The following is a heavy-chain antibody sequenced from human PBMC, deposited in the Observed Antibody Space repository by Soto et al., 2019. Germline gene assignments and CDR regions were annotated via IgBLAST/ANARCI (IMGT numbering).Heavy chain of an antibody. V-gene: IGHV1-69*04. Sequence: ASVKVSCKASGGTFSSYAISWVRQAPGRGLEWMGRIIPILGIANYAQKFQGRVTITADKSTSTAYMELSSLRSEDTAVYYCATSVRGALSGGMDVWGQGTTVTVSS. J-gene: IGHJ6*02. D-gene: IGHD3-10*01. CDR1: GGTFSSYA. CDR3: ATSVRGALSGGMDV. CDR2: IIPILGIA.